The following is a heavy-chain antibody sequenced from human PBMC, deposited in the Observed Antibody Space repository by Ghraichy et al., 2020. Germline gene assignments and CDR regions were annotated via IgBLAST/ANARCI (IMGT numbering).Heavy chain of an antibody. CDR1: DDSISSGNW. CDR2: IYHSGIT. Sequence: SETLSLTCAVSDDSISSGNWWTWVRQPPGKGLEWIGEIYHSGITNYNPSLKSRVTISVDKSKNQFSLNLYSVTAADTAVYYCTRGGQFLTYWGQGTLVTVSS. CDR3: TRGGQFLTY. D-gene: IGHD2/OR15-2a*01. V-gene: IGHV4-4*02. J-gene: IGHJ4*02.